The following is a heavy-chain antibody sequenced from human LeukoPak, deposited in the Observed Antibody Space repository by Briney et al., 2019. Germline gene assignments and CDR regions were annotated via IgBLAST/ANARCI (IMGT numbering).Heavy chain of an antibody. CDR3: ARNSFGDYDFDY. J-gene: IGHJ4*02. CDR1: GYTFTSYD. CDR2: MNPNSGNT. D-gene: IGHD3-3*01. Sequence: ASVKVSCKASGYTFTSYDINWVRQATGQGLEWMGWMNPNSGNTGYAQKFQGRVTITRNTSISTAYMELSSLRSEDTAVYYCARNSFGDYDFDYWGQGTLVTVSS. V-gene: IGHV1-8*03.